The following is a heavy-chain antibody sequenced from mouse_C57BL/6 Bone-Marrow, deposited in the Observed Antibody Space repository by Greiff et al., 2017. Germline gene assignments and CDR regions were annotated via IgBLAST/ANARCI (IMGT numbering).Heavy chain of an antibody. CDR1: GFTFSSYT. CDR3: ARHLDGNYYSYYDRDY. D-gene: IGHD2-1*01. Sequence: EVNLVESGGGLVKPGGSLKLSCAASGFTFSSYTMSWVRQTPEKRLEWVATISGGGGNTYYPDSVKGRFTIARDNAKNTLYLQMSSLRSEDTALYYCARHLDGNYYSYYDRDYWGQGTSVTVSS. CDR2: ISGGGGNT. V-gene: IGHV5-9*01. J-gene: IGHJ4*01.